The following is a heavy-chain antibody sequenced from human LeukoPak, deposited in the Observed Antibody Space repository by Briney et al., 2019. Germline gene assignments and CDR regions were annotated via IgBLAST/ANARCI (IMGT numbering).Heavy chain of an antibody. CDR1: SYTFTSYG. V-gene: IGHV1-18*01. Sequence: ASVKVSCKASSYTFTSYGISWVRQAPGQGLEWMGWISAYNGNTHYAQKLQGRVTMTTDTSTSTAYMELRSLRSDDTAVYYCARPMQQLVPYDAFDIWGQGTMVTVSS. CDR2: ISAYNGNT. CDR3: ARPMQQLVPYDAFDI. D-gene: IGHD6-13*01. J-gene: IGHJ3*02.